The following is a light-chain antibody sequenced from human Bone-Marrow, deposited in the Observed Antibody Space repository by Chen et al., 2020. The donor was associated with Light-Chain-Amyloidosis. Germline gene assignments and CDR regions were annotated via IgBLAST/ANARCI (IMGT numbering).Light chain of an antibody. CDR2: SDT. V-gene: IGLV3-25*03. Sequence: SYELTQPPSVSVSPGQTARITCSGDDLPTKYAYWYQQKPGQAPVLVIHSDTERPSGISDRFSGSSSGTPATLTISGVQAEDEADYHCQSADSSGTYEVIFGGGTKLTVL. CDR3: QSADSSGTYEVI. J-gene: IGLJ2*01. CDR1: DLPTKY.